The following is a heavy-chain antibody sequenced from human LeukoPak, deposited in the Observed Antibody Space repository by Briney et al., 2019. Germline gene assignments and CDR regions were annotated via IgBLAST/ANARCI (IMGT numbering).Heavy chain of an antibody. CDR3: ARQGSGNYLSPVNY. J-gene: IGHJ4*02. Sequence: KPSETLPLTCTVSGGSISSSSYYWGWVRQPPGKGLEWIGTIYYSGSTYYNPSLKSRVTISVDTSKNQFSLKLSSVTAADTAVYYCARQGSGNYLSPVNYWGQGTLVTVSS. D-gene: IGHD1-26*01. CDR1: GGSISSSSYY. CDR2: IYYSGST. V-gene: IGHV4-39*01.